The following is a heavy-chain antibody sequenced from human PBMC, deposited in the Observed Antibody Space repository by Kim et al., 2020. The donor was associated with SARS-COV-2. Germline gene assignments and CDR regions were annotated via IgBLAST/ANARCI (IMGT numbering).Heavy chain of an antibody. D-gene: IGHD3-10*01. CDR3: AKDLLYVPGRGYFDS. J-gene: IGHJ4*02. Sequence: ADSVRCCFTISRDNSKNTLFLQMDSLRVDDTAVYYCAKDLLYVPGRGYFDSWGQGVVVTVSS. V-gene: IGHV3-23*01.